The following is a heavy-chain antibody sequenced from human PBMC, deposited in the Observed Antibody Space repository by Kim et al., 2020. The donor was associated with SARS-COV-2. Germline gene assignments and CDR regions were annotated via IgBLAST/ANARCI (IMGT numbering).Heavy chain of an antibody. Sequence: NHATTCKGQSTNSRNDSKNALYLQMNSLKTEDTAVYYCTTDFAGSPFDYWGQGTLVTVSS. J-gene: IGHJ4*02. D-gene: IGHD6-13*01. CDR3: TTDFAGSPFDY. V-gene: IGHV3-15*06.